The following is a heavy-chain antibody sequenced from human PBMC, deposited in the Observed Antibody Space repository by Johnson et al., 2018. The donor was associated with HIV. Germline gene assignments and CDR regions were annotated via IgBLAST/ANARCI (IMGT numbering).Heavy chain of an antibody. Sequence: VQLVESGGGVVQPGGSLRLSCAASGFTFSSYAMHWVRQAPGKGLEWVAVISYDGSNKYYADSVKGRFTISRDNAKNSLYLQMNSLRAEDTALYYCASWGVGSSWNHDAFDIWGQGTMVTVSS. J-gene: IGHJ3*02. CDR2: ISYDGSNK. V-gene: IGHV3-30*04. CDR3: ASWGVGSSWNHDAFDI. D-gene: IGHD6-13*01. CDR1: GFTFSSYA.